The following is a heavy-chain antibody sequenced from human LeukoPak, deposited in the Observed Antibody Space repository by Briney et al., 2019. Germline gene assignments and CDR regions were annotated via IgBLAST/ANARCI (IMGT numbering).Heavy chain of an antibody. CDR1: GFTFGDHA. CDR3: GRAAIQLLLHSGIDV. D-gene: IGHD5-18*01. CDR2: IRSKAYRGTI. J-gene: IGHJ6*02. Sequence: TGGSLRLSCTASGFTFGDHAMSWVRQAPGKGLEWVGFIRSKAYRGTIEYAASVKGRFTISRDDSESIAYLQMNSLKIEDTAVYYCGRAAIQLLLHSGIDVWGPGTTVIVSS. V-gene: IGHV3-49*04.